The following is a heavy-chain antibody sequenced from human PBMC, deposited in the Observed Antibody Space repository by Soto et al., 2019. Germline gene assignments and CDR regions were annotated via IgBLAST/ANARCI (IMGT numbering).Heavy chain of an antibody. CDR2: ISYDGSNK. CDR3: AKGCIMITFGGVMPCYMDV. CDR1: GFTFSSYG. V-gene: IGHV3-30*18. D-gene: IGHD3-16*01. J-gene: IGHJ6*03. Sequence: GGSLRLSCAASGFTFSSYGMHWVRQAPGKGLEWVAVISYDGSNKYYADSVKGRFTISRDNSKNTLYLQMNSLRAEDTAVYYCAKGCIMITFGGVMPCYMDVWGKGTTVTVSS.